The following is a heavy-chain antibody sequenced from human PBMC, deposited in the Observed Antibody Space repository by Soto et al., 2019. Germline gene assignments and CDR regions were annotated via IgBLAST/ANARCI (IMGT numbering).Heavy chain of an antibody. Sequence: QVQLVESGGGVVQPGRSLRLSCAASGFTFSSYGMHWVRQAPGKGLEWVAVISYDGSNKYYADSVKGRFTISRDNSKNTLYLQRNSLRAEDTAVYYCAKGNEEQQLGSVYWGQGTLVTVSS. CDR1: GFTFSSYG. CDR3: AKGNEEQQLGSVY. CDR2: ISYDGSNK. J-gene: IGHJ4*02. D-gene: IGHD6-13*01. V-gene: IGHV3-30*18.